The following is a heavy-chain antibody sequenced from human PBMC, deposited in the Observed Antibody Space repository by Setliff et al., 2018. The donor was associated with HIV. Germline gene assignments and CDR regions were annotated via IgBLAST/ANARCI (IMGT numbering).Heavy chain of an antibody. V-gene: IGHV1-69*05. D-gene: IGHD6-25*01. Sequence: VASVKVSCKVSGGSFSSYAITWVRQAPGQGLEWLGGITPIFGTVTYAQRFQDRVTITTDESTSAAYMELSSLRSEDTAVYYCASPPRGYSFHYGLDVWGQGTTVTVSS. CDR2: ITPIFGTV. J-gene: IGHJ6*02. CDR3: ASPPRGYSFHYGLDV. CDR1: GGSFSSYA.